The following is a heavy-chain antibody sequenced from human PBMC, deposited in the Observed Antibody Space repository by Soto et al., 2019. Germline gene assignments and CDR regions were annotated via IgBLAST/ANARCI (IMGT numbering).Heavy chain of an antibody. CDR1: GFTFSSYG. D-gene: IGHD6-19*01. CDR2: ISYDGSNK. J-gene: IGHJ1*01. V-gene: IGHV3-30*18. CDR3: AKDQCSSGGDFWYFQH. Sequence: QVQLVESGGGVVQPGRSLRLSCAASGFTFSSYGMHWVRQAPGKGLEWVAVISYDGSNKYYADSVKGRFTISRDNSKNALYLQMNSLRAEDTAVQYCAKDQCSSGGDFWYFQHWGQGTLVTVSS.